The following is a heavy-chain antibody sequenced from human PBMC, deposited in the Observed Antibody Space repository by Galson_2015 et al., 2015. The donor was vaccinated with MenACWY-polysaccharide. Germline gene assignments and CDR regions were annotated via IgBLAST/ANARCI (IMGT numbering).Heavy chain of an antibody. V-gene: IGHV3-33*01. CDR1: GSRFSNSG. Sequence: SLSLSCAASGSRFSNSGMHWVRQAPGKGLEWVAVIQYDGSNKVYADSVKGRFTISRDNSKNTVFLEMNTLGVEDTAAYYCAREGSRIVFHAFDIWGQGTMVTVSS. J-gene: IGHJ3*02. CDR2: IQYDGSNK. D-gene: IGHD2-2*01. CDR3: AREGSRIVFHAFDI.